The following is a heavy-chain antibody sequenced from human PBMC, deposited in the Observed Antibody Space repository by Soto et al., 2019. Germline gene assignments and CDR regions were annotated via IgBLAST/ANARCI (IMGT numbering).Heavy chain of an antibody. Sequence: QVQLVESGGGVVQPGRSLRLSCAASGFTFSSYAMHWVRQAPGKGLEWVAVISYDGSNKYYADSVKGRFTISRDNSKNTLYLQMNSLRAEDTAVYYCARESVMTTVGLDYWGQGTLVTVSS. D-gene: IGHD4-4*01. CDR1: GFTFSSYA. CDR2: ISYDGSNK. V-gene: IGHV3-30-3*01. CDR3: ARESVMTTVGLDY. J-gene: IGHJ4*02.